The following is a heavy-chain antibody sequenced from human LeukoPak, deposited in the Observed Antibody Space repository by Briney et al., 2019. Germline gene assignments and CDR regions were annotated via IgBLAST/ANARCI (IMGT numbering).Heavy chain of an antibody. CDR2: IDSDGSNT. D-gene: IGHD2/OR15-2a*01. J-gene: IGHJ4*02. Sequence: AGGSLRLSCAASGFTFNNYWMHWVRQAPGKGLVWVSRIDSDGSNTNYADSVKGRFTISRDNSKNTLYLQMNSLRAEDTAVYYCARGQEESFDYWGQGTLVTVSS. CDR1: GFTFNNYW. V-gene: IGHV3-74*01. CDR3: ARGQEESFDY.